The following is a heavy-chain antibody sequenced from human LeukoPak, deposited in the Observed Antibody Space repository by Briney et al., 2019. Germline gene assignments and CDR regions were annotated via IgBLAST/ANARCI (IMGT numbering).Heavy chain of an antibody. D-gene: IGHD3-10*01. V-gene: IGHV3-30-3*01. CDR3: ARAPYGSGSYPIDY. J-gene: IGHJ4*02. CDR2: ISYDGSNK. Sequence: GGSLRLSCAASGFTFSSYAMHWVRQAPGKGLEWVAVISYDGSNKYYADSVKGRFTISRDNSKNTLYLQMNSLRAEDTAVYYCARAPYGSGSYPIDYWGQGTLVTVSS. CDR1: GFTFSSYA.